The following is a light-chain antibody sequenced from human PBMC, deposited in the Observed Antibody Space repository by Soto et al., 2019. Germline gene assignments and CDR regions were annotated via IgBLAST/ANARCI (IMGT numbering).Light chain of an antibody. CDR2: TVA. V-gene: IGKV1-33*01. J-gene: IGKJ2*01. Sequence: DIQMTQSPSSLSASLGDRVTITCRASQDISTYLNWYQQKPGKAPNLLIYTVANLDKGVPSRFSGSGSRTVFTLTISALQPEDIATHYCQQYNSLPYTFGQGTRLEIE. CDR1: QDISTY. CDR3: QQYNSLPYT.